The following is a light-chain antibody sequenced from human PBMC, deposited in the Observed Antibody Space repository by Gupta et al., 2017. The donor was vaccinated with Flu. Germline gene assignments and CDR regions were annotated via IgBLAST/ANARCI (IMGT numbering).Light chain of an antibody. J-gene: IGKJ1*01. CDR2: MAS. Sequence: ASVGDRVTITCRASQSISSWLAWYQQKPGKPPKLLIYMASTLETGVPSRFAGSGSGTEFTLTISSLQPDDFATYYCQEYNRYSWTFGQGTKVEIK. V-gene: IGKV1-5*03. CDR3: QEYNRYSWT. CDR1: QSISSW.